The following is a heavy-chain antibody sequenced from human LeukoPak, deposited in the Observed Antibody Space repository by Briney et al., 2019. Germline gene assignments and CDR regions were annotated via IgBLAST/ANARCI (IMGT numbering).Heavy chain of an antibody. CDR1: GFTFSSYW. J-gene: IGHJ4*02. V-gene: IGHV3-30*03. Sequence: GGTLRLSCAASGFTFSSYWMSWVRQAPGKGLEWVAFISSGGTKKYYADSVRGRFTISRANSKNTLYLQMNSLRTEDTAVYDGARGVYCSGGTCHSEDSWGQGTLVTVSS. D-gene: IGHD2-15*01. CDR3: ARGVYCSGGTCHSEDS. CDR2: ISSGGTKK.